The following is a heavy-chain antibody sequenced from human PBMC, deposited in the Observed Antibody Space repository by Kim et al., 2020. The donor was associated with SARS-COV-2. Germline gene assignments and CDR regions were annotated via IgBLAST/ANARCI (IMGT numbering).Heavy chain of an antibody. V-gene: IGHV4-59*13. CDR2: IYYSGST. CDR1: GGSISSYY. Sequence: SETLSLTCTVSGGSISSYYWSWIRQPPGKGLEWIGYIYYSGSTNYNPSLKSRVTISVDTSKNQFSLKLSSVTAADTAVYYCARLPRLPSNYYYGMDVWGQGTTVTVSS. CDR3: ARLPRLPSNYYYGMDV. J-gene: IGHJ6*02.